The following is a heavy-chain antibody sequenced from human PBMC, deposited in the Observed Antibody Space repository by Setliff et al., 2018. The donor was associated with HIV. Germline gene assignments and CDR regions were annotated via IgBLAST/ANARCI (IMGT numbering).Heavy chain of an antibody. J-gene: IGHJ4*01. V-gene: IGHV4-34*01. CDR2: INHSGRA. Sequence: PSETLSLTCAVYGESFSGYYWTWIRQPAGKGLEWLGEINHSGRARYNPSLKSRVTILVDTSKNQFSLRLSSVTAVDTAVYYCARGAPYCNHGVCHLFDYWGHGNRVTVSS. CDR1: GESFSGYY. CDR3: ARGAPYCNHGVCHLFDY. D-gene: IGHD2-8*01.